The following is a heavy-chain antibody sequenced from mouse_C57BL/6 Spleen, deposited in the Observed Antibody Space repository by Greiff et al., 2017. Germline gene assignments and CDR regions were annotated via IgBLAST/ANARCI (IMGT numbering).Heavy chain of an antibody. D-gene: IGHD1-1*02. CDR2: ISSGGSYT. CDR1: GFTFSSYG. Sequence: EVQGVESGGDLVKPGGSLKLSCAASGFTFSSYGMSWVRQTPDKRLEWVATISSGGSYTYYPDSVKGRFTISRDNAKNTLYLQMSSLKSEDTAMYYCARKDDYAPFAYWGQGTLVTVSA. CDR3: ARKDDYAPFAY. J-gene: IGHJ3*01. V-gene: IGHV5-6*01.